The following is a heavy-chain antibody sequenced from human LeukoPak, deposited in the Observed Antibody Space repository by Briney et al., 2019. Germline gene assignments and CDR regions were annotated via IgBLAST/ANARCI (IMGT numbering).Heavy chain of an antibody. J-gene: IGHJ5*02. D-gene: IGHD2-15*01. Sequence: SETLSLTCTVSGGSISSYYWSWIRQPAGKGLEWIGRIYTSGSTNYNPSLKSRVTMSVDTSKNQFSLKLSSVTAADTAVYYCARDPSGYCSGGSCYSFWFDPWGQGTLVTVPS. V-gene: IGHV4-4*07. CDR2: IYTSGST. CDR1: GGSISSYY. CDR3: ARDPSGYCSGGSCYSFWFDP.